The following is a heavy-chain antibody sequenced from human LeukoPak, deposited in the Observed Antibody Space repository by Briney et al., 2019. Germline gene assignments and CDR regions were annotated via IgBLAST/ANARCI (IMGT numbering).Heavy chain of an antibody. Sequence: SETLSLTCTVSGGSISSGSYYWSWIRQPPGKGLEWLGYIYYSGSSNYNPSLKSRVTISADTSKNQFSLKLSSVTAADTAVYYCARVPRSYYYYYYMDVWGKGTTVTVSS. V-gene: IGHV4-61*01. CDR3: ARVPRSYYYYYYMDV. CDR1: GGSISSGSYY. CDR2: IYYSGSS. J-gene: IGHJ6*03.